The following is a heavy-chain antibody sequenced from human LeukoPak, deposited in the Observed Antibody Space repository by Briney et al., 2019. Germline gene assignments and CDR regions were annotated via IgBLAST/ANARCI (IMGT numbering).Heavy chain of an antibody. D-gene: IGHD6-19*01. J-gene: IGHJ4*02. CDR2: INPSGGST. CDR3: ARARAAAGLDY. Sequence: ASVKVSCKASGYTFTSYYMHWMRQAPGQGLEWMGIINPSGGSTSYAQKFQGRVTMTRDTSTSTVYMELSSLRSEDTAVYYCARARAAAGLDYWGQGTLVTVSS. CDR1: GYTFTSYY. V-gene: IGHV1-46*01.